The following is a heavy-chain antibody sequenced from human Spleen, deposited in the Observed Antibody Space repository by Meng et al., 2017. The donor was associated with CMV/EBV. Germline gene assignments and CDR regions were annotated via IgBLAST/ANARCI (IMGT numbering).Heavy chain of an antibody. V-gene: IGHV3-73*01. D-gene: IGHD1-26*01. CDR2: IKGKANTYAT. CDR3: AKIGSFTYYYYGMDV. J-gene: IGHJ6*02. Sequence: GGSLRLSCAASGFTFSGSTIHWIRQASGKGPEWVGQIKGKANTYATEYARSVKGRFTISKDDLTNAAFLQMDNLKPEDTAVYYCAKIGSFTYYYYGMDVWGQGTTVTVSS. CDR1: GFTFSGST.